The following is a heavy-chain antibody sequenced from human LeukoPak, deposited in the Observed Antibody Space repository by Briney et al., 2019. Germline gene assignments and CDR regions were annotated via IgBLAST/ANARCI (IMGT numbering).Heavy chain of an antibody. Sequence: PSETLSLTCTVSGGSISSSSYYWGWIRQPPGKGLEWIGSIYYSGSTYYNPSLKSRVTISVDTSKNQFSLKLSSVTAADTAVYYCARGSDYDILTGYYAGVGYFDYWGQGTLVTVSS. J-gene: IGHJ4*02. V-gene: IGHV4-39*07. CDR2: IYYSGST. D-gene: IGHD3-9*01. CDR1: GGSISSSSYY. CDR3: ARGSDYDILTGYYAGVGYFDY.